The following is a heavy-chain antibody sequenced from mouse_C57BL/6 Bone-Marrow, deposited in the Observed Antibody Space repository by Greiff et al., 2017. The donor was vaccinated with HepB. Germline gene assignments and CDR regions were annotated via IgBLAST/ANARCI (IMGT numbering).Heavy chain of an antibody. Sequence: QVQLQQSGAELVKPGASVKLSCKASGYTFTSYWMHWVKHRPGQGLEWIGMIPPNSGSTNYNEKFKSKATLTVDKSSSTAYMQLSSLTSEDSAVYYCARRSGNTFGNWGQGKMGTVSA. CDR1: GYTFTSYW. CDR3: ARRSGNTFGN. V-gene: IGHV1-64*01. CDR2: IPPNSGST. D-gene: IGHD1-3*01. J-gene: IGHJ3*01.